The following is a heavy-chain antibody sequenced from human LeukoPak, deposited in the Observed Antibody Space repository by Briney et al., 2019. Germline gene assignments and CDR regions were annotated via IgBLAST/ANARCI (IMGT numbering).Heavy chain of an antibody. CDR1: GYTFTSYG. CDR3: ARYLAWFHP. J-gene: IGHJ5*02. CDR2: ISAYNGNA. Sequence: GASVKVSCKASGYTFTSYGISWVRQAPGQGLEWMGWISAYNGNANYAQKLQGRVTMTRDTSTTTVYMELSSLRSEDTAVYYCARYLAWFHPWGQGTLVTVSS. V-gene: IGHV1-18*01.